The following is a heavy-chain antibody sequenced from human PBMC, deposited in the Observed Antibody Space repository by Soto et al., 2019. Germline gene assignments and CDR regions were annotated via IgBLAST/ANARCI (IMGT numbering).Heavy chain of an antibody. CDR2: ISAYNGNT. J-gene: IGHJ5*02. Sequence: GASVKVSCKASGYTFTSYGISWVRQAPGQGLEWIGWISAYNGNTNYAQKLKGRVTMTTDTSTSTAYMELRSLRSDDTAVYYCARDGFPPPYYYGSGSLVNWFDPWGQGTLVTVSS. D-gene: IGHD3-10*01. V-gene: IGHV1-18*01. CDR1: GYTFTSYG. CDR3: ARDGFPPPYYYGSGSLVNWFDP.